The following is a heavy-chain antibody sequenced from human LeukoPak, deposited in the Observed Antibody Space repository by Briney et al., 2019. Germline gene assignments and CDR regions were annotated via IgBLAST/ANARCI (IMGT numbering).Heavy chain of an antibody. Sequence: GGSLRLSCAASGFTFNNAWMNWVRQAPGKGLEWVGRIKSKNVGGTTDYAAPVKGRFAISRDDSKNTVYLQMNSLKIEDTAVYYCTSHAAFDPWGQGTLVTVSS. V-gene: IGHV3-15*01. CDR1: GFTFNNAW. J-gene: IGHJ5*02. CDR2: IKSKNVGGTT. CDR3: TSHAAFDP.